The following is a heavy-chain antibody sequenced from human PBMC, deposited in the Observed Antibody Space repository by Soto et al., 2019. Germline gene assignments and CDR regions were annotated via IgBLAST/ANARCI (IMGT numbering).Heavy chain of an antibody. CDR3: ARGPHDYDSGRYYDS. D-gene: IGHD3-22*01. CDR1: GFTFSRYA. J-gene: IGHJ5*01. V-gene: IGHV3-13*01. Sequence: GXSLRLSCAASGFTFSRYAIHWVGQASGKGLEWVSAISTAGDTYYPGSVKGRFTISRANAKDSLYLQMNSLRAEDTAVYYCARGPHDYDSGRYYDSWGQGTQVTVSS. CDR2: ISTAGDT.